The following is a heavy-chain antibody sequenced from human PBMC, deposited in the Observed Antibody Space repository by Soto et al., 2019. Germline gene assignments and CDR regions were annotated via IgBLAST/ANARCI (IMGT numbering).Heavy chain of an antibody. J-gene: IGHJ3*02. D-gene: IGHD1-26*01. CDR3: ARGLSGSYWGDAFDI. CDR1: GFTFSSYG. Sequence: QVQLVESGGGVVQPGRSLRLSCAASGFTFSSYGMHWVRQAPGKGLEWVADIWYDGSNKYYADSVKGRFTISRDNSKNTLYLQMNSLRAEDTAVYYCARGLSGSYWGDAFDIWGQGTMVTVSS. CDR2: IWYDGSNK. V-gene: IGHV3-33*01.